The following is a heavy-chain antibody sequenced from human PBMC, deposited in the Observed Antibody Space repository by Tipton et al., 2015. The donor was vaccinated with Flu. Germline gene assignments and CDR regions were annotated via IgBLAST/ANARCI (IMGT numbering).Heavy chain of an antibody. CDR1: GFTFSDYY. J-gene: IGHJ6*02. CDR3: ARDHPPSITVLGEITDYFGMAV. D-gene: IGHD3-3*01. V-gene: IGHV3-11*01. CDR2: ISSSGSTI. Sequence: SLRLSCAASGFTFSDYYISWIRQAPGKGLEWVSQISSSGSTINYADSVKGRFTISRDNAKSSLYLQMNSLRAEDTAVYYCARDHPPSITVLGEITDYFGMAVWGQGTTVTVSS.